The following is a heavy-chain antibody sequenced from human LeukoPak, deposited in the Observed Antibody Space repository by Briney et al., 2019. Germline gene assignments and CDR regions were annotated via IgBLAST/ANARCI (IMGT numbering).Heavy chain of an antibody. Sequence: ASVKVSCKASGYTFTGYYMHWVRQAPGQGLEWMGWINPNSGGTNYAQKFQGRVTTTGDTSISTAYMELSRLRSDDTAVYYCARDPEYYDFWSGYPRNYFDYWGQGTLVTVSS. J-gene: IGHJ4*02. V-gene: IGHV1-2*02. CDR3: ARDPEYYDFWSGYPRNYFDY. CDR2: INPNSGGT. CDR1: GYTFTGYY. D-gene: IGHD3-3*01.